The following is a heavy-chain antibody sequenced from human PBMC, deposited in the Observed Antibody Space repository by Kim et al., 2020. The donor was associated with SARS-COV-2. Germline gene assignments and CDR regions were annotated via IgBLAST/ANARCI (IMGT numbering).Heavy chain of an antibody. V-gene: IGHV3-21*01. D-gene: IGHD7-27*01. CDR2: ISSSSSYI. Sequence: GGSLRLSCAASGFTFSSYSMNWVRQAPGKGLEWVSSISSSSSYIYYADSVKGRFTISRDNAKNSLYLQMNSLRAEDTAVYYCAREGTGDRGLFDYWGQGTLVTVSS. CDR3: AREGTGDRGLFDY. CDR1: GFTFSSYS. J-gene: IGHJ4*02.